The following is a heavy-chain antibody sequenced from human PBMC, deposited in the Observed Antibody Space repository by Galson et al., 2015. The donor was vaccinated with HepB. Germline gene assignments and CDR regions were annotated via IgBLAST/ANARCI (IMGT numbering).Heavy chain of an antibody. Sequence: SLRLSCAASGFAFSTYWMSWVRQPPGKGLEWVATIKQDGSEKYYVDSVKGRFTISRDNGKNSLYLRMNSLRAEDTAVYYCARASSSSWNYWGQGTLVTVSS. CDR2: IKQDGSEK. CDR1: GFAFSTYW. J-gene: IGHJ4*02. D-gene: IGHD6-13*01. V-gene: IGHV3-7*03. CDR3: ARASSSSWNY.